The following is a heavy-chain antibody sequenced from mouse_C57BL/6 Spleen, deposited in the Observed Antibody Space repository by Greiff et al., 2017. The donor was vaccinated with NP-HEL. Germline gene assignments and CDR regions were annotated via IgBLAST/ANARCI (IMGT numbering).Heavy chain of an antibody. Sequence: EVQLQQSGTVLARPGASVKMSCKTSGYTFTSYWMHWVKQRPGQGLEWIGAIYPGNSDTSYNQKFKGKAKLTAVTSASTAYMELSSLTNEDSAVYNCTEGIYYDDDVFAYWGQGTLVTVAA. J-gene: IGHJ3*01. CDR2: IYPGNSDT. V-gene: IGHV1-5*01. D-gene: IGHD2-4*01. CDR3: TEGIYYDDDVFAY. CDR1: GYTFTSYW.